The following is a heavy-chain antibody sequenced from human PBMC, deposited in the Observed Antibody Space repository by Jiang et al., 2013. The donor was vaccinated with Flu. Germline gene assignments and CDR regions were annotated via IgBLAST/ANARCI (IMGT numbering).Heavy chain of an antibody. Sequence: LLKPSETLSLTCSVSGGSISSYYWSWIRQPPGKGLEWIGYIHYSGSTNYNPSLNSRVTISLDTSKNQFSLNLIFVTAADTAVYYCARVDNAGSRRWFDPWGQGNPGHRLL. CDR1: GGSISSYY. J-gene: IGHJ5*02. CDR2: IHYSGST. V-gene: IGHV4-59*01. CDR3: ARVDNAGSRRWFDP. D-gene: IGHD3-10*01.